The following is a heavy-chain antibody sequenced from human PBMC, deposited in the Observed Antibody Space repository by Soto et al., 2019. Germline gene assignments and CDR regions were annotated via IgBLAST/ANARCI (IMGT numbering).Heavy chain of an antibody. Sequence: SETLSLTCTVSGGSISSGGYYWNWIRQHPGKGLEWIGNTYYSGSTYYNPSLKSRVTISVDTSQNQFSLKLTSVTAADTAVYYCARVVTMVRGVIGRYYFDSWGQGTLVTVS. CDR3: ARVVTMVRGVIGRYYFDS. CDR2: TYYSGST. D-gene: IGHD3-10*01. CDR1: GGSISSGGYY. J-gene: IGHJ4*02. V-gene: IGHV4-31*03.